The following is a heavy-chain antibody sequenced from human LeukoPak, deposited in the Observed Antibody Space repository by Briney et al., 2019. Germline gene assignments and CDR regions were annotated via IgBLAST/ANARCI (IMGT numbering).Heavy chain of an antibody. CDR2: ISAYNGNT. D-gene: IGHD6-6*01. CDR1: GYTFTSYG. CDR3: ARDAPTSIYYYYYMDV. Sequence: ASVKVSCKASGYTFTSYGISWARQAPGQGIEWMGWISAYNGNTNYAQKLQGRVTMTTDTSTSTAYMELRSLRSDDTAVYYCARDAPTSIYYYYYMDVWGKGTTVTVSS. V-gene: IGHV1-18*01. J-gene: IGHJ6*03.